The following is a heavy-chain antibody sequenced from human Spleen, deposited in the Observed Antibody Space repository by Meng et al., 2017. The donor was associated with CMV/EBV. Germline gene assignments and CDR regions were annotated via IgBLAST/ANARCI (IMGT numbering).Heavy chain of an antibody. V-gene: IGHV4-34*01. CDR2: INHSGST. CDR1: GGSFSGYY. D-gene: IGHD6-13*01. J-gene: IGHJ4*02. CDR3: ARGPHVRSSSWGHFDY. Sequence: YGGSFSGYYWSWIRQPPGKGLEWIGEINHSGSTNYNPSLKSRVTISVDTSKNQFSLKLSSVTAADTAVYYCARGPHVRSSSWGHFDYWGQGTLVTVSS.